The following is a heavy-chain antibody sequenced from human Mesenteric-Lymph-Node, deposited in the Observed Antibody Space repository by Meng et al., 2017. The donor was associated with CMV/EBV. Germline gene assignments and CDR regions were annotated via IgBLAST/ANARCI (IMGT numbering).Heavy chain of an antibody. CDR3: AKGYSGSYWVYFDY. J-gene: IGHJ4*02. D-gene: IGHD1-26*01. Sequence: GESLKISCAASGFTSSNFAMSWVRQAPGKGLEWVSVIRGGGSSTEYADSVRGRFTISRDNSKNILSLQMNSLRAEDTAVYYCAKGYSGSYWVYFDYWGQGVLVTVSS. CDR1: GFTSSNFA. CDR2: IRGGGSST. V-gene: IGHV3-23*01.